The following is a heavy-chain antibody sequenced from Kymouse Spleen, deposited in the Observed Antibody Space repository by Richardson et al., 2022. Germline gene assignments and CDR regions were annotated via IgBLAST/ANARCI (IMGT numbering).Heavy chain of an antibody. D-gene: IGHD1-26*01. V-gene: IGHV3-21*03. J-gene: IGHJ6*02. CDR2: ISSSSSYI. CDR3: ARRWELPRSYYYYGMDV. CDR1: GFTFSSYS. Sequence: EVQLVESGGGLVKPGGSLRLSCAASGFTFSSYSMNWVRQAPGKGLEWVSSISSSSSYIYYADSVKGRFTISRDNAKNSLYLQMNSLRAEDTAVYYCARRWELPRSYYYYGMDVWGQGTTVTVSS.